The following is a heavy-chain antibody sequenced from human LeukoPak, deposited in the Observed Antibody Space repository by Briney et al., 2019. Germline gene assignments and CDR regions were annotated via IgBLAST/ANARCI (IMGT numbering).Heavy chain of an antibody. V-gene: IGHV4-38-2*02. J-gene: IGHJ5*02. CDR2: IYHSGSI. CDR3: ARERNPVVTPETWFDP. D-gene: IGHD4-23*01. CDR1: GYSISSGYY. Sequence: KTSETLSFTCAVSGYSISSGYYWGWIRQPPGKWLEWIGSIYHSGSIYYSPSLKSRVTISVDTSKNQYSLKLRSVTAAETAVYYCARERNPVVTPETWFDPWGQGTLVTVSS.